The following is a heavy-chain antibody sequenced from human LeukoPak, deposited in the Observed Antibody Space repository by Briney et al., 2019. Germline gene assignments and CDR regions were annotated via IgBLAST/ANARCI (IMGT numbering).Heavy chain of an antibody. CDR3: ASRVWVGTTFHFYYYMDV. CDR2: INQDGNEI. D-gene: IGHD1-26*01. CDR1: GFTFSSYW. Sequence: PGGSLRLSCAAYGFTFSSYWMTWVRQAPGKGLGWVANINQDGNEIYYMDSVKGRFTISRNNAKNSLYLQINNLRAEDTAVYYCASRVWVGTTFHFYYYMDVWGKGTTVTVSS. J-gene: IGHJ6*03. V-gene: IGHV3-7*01.